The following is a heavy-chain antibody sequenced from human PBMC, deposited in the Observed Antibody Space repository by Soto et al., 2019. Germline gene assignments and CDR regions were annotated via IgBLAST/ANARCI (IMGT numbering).Heavy chain of an antibody. D-gene: IGHD2-21*02. Sequence: PGESLKISCKGSGYSFTTYWIAWVRQMPGKGLEWMGIIYPGDSDTRYSPSFQGQVTISADKSISTAYLQWSSLKASDTAMYYCARLVYCGGDCYSGYFQHWGQGTLVTVSS. CDR1: GYSFTTYW. CDR3: ARLVYCGGDCYSGYFQH. V-gene: IGHV5-51*01. J-gene: IGHJ1*01. CDR2: IYPGDSDT.